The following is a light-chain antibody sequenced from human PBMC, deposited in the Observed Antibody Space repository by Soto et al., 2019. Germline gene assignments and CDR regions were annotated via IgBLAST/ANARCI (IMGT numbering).Light chain of an antibody. CDR3: QQCGSSPWT. J-gene: IGKJ1*01. CDR2: GAS. V-gene: IGKV3-20*01. Sequence: EIVLTQSPGTLSLSPGERATLSCRASRSVSSDYLASYQQKPGQSPRLLIYGASTRATGVPDNFRGSGSGIYFSLSSTTVWPEDFAVYYCQQCGSSPWTFGQGTKVEIK. CDR1: RSVSSDY.